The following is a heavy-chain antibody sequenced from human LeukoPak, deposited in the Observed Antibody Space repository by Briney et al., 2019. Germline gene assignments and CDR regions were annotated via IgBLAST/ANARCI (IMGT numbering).Heavy chain of an antibody. CDR3: AGGWDFGDY. V-gene: IGHV3-30*03. CDR1: GFTFSNYG. J-gene: IGHJ4*02. D-gene: IGHD1-26*01. Sequence: PGGSLRLSCAASGFTFSNYGMQWVRQAPGKGLEWVALISSDGSNKYYADPVKGRFTISRDNSKNTLYLQMDSLRTEETALYYCAGGWDFGDYWGQGTLVTVSS. CDR2: ISSDGSNK.